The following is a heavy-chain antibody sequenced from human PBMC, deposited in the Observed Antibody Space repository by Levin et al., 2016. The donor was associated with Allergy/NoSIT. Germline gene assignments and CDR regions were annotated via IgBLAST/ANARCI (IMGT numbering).Heavy chain of an antibody. Sequence: WIRQPPGKGLEWVGRSRNRANSHTTEYAASVKGRFTISRDDSKNSLYLQMNSLKAEDTAVYYCAEANSGSYFSYWGQGTLVTVSS. D-gene: IGHD1-26*01. J-gene: IGHJ4*02. CDR3: AEANSGSYFSY. V-gene: IGHV3-72*01. CDR2: SRNRANSHTT.